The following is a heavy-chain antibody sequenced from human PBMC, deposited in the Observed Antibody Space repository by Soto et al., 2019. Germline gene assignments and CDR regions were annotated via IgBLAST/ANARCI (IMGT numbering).Heavy chain of an antibody. Sequence: SVKVSCKASGGTFSSYAISWVRQAPGQGLEWMGGIIPIFGTANYAQKFQGRVTITADESTSTAYMELSSLRSEDTAVYYCARVLFGAPPFDYYGMDVWGQGSTVPVSS. CDR3: ARVLFGAPPFDYYGMDV. CDR1: GGTFSSYA. V-gene: IGHV1-69*13. J-gene: IGHJ6*02. CDR2: IIPIFGTA. D-gene: IGHD3-3*01.